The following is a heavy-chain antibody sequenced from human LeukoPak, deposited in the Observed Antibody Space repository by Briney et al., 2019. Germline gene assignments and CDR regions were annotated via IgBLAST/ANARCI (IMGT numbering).Heavy chain of an antibody. Sequence: SETLSLTCTVSGGSMSPFYWSWIRQSPGMGLEWIGSIYYSGGTNYNPSLKSRVTISVDTSKNQFSLELSSVTAADTAVYYCAVNSTKHTFDIWGQGTMVTVSS. CDR1: GGSMSPFY. CDR2: IYYSGGT. J-gene: IGHJ3*02. CDR3: AVNSTKHTFDI. V-gene: IGHV4-59*08. D-gene: IGHD1-1*01.